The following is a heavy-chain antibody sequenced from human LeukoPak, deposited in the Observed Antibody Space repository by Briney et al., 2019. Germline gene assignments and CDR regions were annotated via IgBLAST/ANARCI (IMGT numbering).Heavy chain of an antibody. V-gene: IGHV3-53*01. J-gene: IGHJ3*02. CDR2: IYSGGST. CDR1: GFTVSSNY. Sequence: GGSLRLSCAASGFTVSSNYMSWVRQAPGKGLEWVSVIYSGGSTYYADSVKGRFTISRDNSKNTLYLQMNSLRAEDTAVYYCARAAMVRGVIKAFDIWGQGTMVTVSS. CDR3: ARAAMVRGVIKAFDI. D-gene: IGHD3-10*01.